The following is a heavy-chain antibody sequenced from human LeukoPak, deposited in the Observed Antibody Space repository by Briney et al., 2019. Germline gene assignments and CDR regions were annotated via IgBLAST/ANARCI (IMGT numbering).Heavy chain of an antibody. Sequence: PGGSLRLSCAASGFTFSSYAMSWVRQAPGKGLEWVSYISDRGSIIYYGDSVKGRFTISRDNAENTLYLQMNSLTVDDTAVYFCVRGPSDSSLPGYWGQGTLVTVSS. CDR2: ISDRGSII. V-gene: IGHV3-48*04. D-gene: IGHD2-21*02. CDR1: GFTFSSYA. J-gene: IGHJ4*02. CDR3: VRGPSDSSLPGY.